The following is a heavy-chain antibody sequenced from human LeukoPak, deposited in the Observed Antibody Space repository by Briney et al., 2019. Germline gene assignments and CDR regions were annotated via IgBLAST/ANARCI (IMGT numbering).Heavy chain of an antibody. V-gene: IGHV3-30-3*01. CDR1: GFTFSSYA. Sequence: GGSLRLSCAASGFTFSSYAMHWVRQAPGKGLEWVAVISYDGSNKYYADSVKGRFTISRDNSKNTLYLQMNSLRAEDTAVYYCARDKSGGAGAVAGLRYYYYGMDVWGQGTTVTVSS. CDR3: ARDKSGGAGAVAGLRYYYYGMDV. D-gene: IGHD6-19*01. CDR2: ISYDGSNK. J-gene: IGHJ6*02.